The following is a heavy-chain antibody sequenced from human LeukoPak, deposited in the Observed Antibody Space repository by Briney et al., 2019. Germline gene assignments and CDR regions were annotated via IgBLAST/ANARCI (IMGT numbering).Heavy chain of an antibody. CDR3: ARPLAYCGGDCYSFDAFDI. D-gene: IGHD2-21*01. Sequence: GGSLRLSCAASGFTFDDYGMSWVRQVPGKGLEWVSGINWNGGRTDYADSVKGRFTISRDNAKNSLYLQMNSLRAEDTAVYYCARPLAYCGGDCYSFDAFDIWGQGTMVTVSS. J-gene: IGHJ3*02. CDR1: GFTFDDYG. V-gene: IGHV3-20*04. CDR2: INWNGGRT.